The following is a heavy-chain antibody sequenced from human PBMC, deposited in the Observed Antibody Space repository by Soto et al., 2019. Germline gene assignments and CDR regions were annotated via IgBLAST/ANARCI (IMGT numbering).Heavy chain of an antibody. CDR2: IWYDGSNK. J-gene: IGHJ5*01. V-gene: IGHV3-33*01. CDR3: AAGAPLHS. D-gene: IGHD3-10*01. Sequence: VGSLRLSCAASGFIFSNYGMHWVRQAPGKGLEWVAIIWYDGSNKYYADSVKGRFTISRDNSKNTVYLQMNSLRAEDTAMYYCAAGAPLHSRGQGTLVTVSS. CDR1: GFIFSNYG.